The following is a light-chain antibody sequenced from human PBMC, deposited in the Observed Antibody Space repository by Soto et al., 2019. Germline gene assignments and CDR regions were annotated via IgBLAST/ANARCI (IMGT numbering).Light chain of an antibody. CDR3: CSYAGSSSYV. Sequence: LTQPRSVSGSPGQSVTISCTGTSSDVGGYNYVSWYQQHPGKAPKLMIYTVTKRPSGVPDRFSGSKSDNTASLTISGLQADDEADYYCCSYAGSSSYVFGTGTKVTVL. CDR2: TVT. CDR1: SSDVGGYNY. V-gene: IGLV2-11*01. J-gene: IGLJ1*01.